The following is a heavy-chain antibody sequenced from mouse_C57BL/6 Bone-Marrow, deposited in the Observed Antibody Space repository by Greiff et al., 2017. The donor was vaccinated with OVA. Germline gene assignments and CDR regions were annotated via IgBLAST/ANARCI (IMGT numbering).Heavy chain of an antibody. CDR1: GYTFTSYW. V-gene: IGHV1-64*01. Sequence: QVQLQQSGAELVKPGASVKLSCKASGYTFTSYWMHWVKQRPGQGLEWIGMIHPNSGSTNYNEKFKSKATLTVDKSSSTAYMQLSSLTSEDSAVYYCARSVERYFDVWGTGTTVTVSS. J-gene: IGHJ1*03. CDR2: IHPNSGST. CDR3: ARSVERYFDV. D-gene: IGHD1-1*01.